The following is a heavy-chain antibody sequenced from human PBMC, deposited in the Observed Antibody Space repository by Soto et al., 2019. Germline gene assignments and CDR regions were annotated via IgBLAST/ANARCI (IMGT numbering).Heavy chain of an antibody. Sequence: ASVKVSCKVSGYTLTELSMHWVRQAPGKGLEWMGGFDPEDGETIYAQKFQGRVTMTEDTSTDTAYMELSSLRSEDTAVYYCATGAFSSSWYDVNYGMDVWGQGTTVTVSS. V-gene: IGHV1-24*01. CDR3: ATGAFSSSWYDVNYGMDV. CDR1: GYTLTELS. J-gene: IGHJ6*02. CDR2: FDPEDGET. D-gene: IGHD6-13*01.